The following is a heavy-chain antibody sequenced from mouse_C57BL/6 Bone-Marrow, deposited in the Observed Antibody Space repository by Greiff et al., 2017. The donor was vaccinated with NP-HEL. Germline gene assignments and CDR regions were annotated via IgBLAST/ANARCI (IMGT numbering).Heavy chain of an antibody. V-gene: IGHV1-54*01. Sequence: VQLQQSGAELVRPGTSVKVSCKASGYAFTNYLIEWVKQRPGQGLEWIGVINPGSGGTNYNEKFKGKATLTADKSSSTAYMQLSSLTSEDSAVYFCAREEWFYFDYWGQGTTLTVSS. CDR2: INPGSGGT. CDR1: GYAFTNYL. J-gene: IGHJ2*01. D-gene: IGHD2-2*01. CDR3: AREEWFYFDY.